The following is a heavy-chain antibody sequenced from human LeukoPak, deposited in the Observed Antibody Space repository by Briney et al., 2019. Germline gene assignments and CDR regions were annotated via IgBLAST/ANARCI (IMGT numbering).Heavy chain of an antibody. J-gene: IGHJ4*02. V-gene: IGHV3-74*01. D-gene: IGHD2-2*01. Sequence: GGSLRLSCAASGFTFSTYWMHWVRQASGKGLVWVSRINRDGSGTSYVDSVKGRFTISRDNAKNTVYLQMNSLRAEDTAVYYCANRDQLLSFDYWGQGTLVTVSS. CDR3: ANRDQLLSFDY. CDR2: INRDGSGT. CDR1: GFTFSTYW.